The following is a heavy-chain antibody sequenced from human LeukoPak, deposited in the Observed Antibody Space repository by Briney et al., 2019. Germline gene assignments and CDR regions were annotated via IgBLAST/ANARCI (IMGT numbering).Heavy chain of an antibody. Sequence: GASVTVSCKASGGTFSSYAISWVRQAPGQGLEWMGGIIPIFGTANYAQKFQGRVTITTDESTSTAYMELSSLRSEDTAVYYCASGTRAARPHYYYYYMDVWGKGTTVTVSS. CDR1: GGTFSSYA. V-gene: IGHV1-69*05. J-gene: IGHJ6*03. D-gene: IGHD6-6*01. CDR3: ASGTRAARPHYYYYYMDV. CDR2: IIPIFGTA.